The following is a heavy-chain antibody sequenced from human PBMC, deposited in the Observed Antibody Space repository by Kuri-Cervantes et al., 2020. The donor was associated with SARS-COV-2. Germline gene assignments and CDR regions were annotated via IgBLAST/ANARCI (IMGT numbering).Heavy chain of an antibody. D-gene: IGHD3-16*01. CDR2: ISESGATI. Sequence: GGSLRLSCEASGVTGSNFEMNWARQAPGKGLEWVAYISESGATIYYADSVKGRFTISRDFAKNSLSLQMSSLGVEDTALYYCVGAYRQPWTIIFESWGQGTQVTVSS. CDR3: VGAYRQPWTIIFES. J-gene: IGHJ4*02. V-gene: IGHV3-48*03. CDR1: GVTGSNFE.